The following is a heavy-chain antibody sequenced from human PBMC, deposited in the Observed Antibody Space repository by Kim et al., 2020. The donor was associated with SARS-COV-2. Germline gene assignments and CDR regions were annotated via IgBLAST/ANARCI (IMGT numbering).Heavy chain of an antibody. D-gene: IGHD4-17*01. CDR2: ST. CDR3: ARARRGYFDY. Sequence: STNYHPSLKSRVTISVDTSKNQFSLKLSSVTAADTAVYYCARARRGYFDYWGQGTLVTVSS. V-gene: IGHV4-59*01. J-gene: IGHJ4*02.